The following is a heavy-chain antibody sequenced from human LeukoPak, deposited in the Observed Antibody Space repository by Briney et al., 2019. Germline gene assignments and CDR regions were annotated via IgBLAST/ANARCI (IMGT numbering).Heavy chain of an antibody. V-gene: IGHV3-9*01. J-gene: IGHJ3*02. D-gene: IGHD1-1*01. Sequence: GRSLRLSCAASGFTFDDYAMHWVRQAPGKGLEWVSGFSWNSGSIGYADSVKGRFTISRDNAKNSLYLQMNSLRAEDTALYYCAKDGTNGAFDIWGQGTMVTVSS. CDR1: GFTFDDYA. CDR3: AKDGTNGAFDI. CDR2: FSWNSGSI.